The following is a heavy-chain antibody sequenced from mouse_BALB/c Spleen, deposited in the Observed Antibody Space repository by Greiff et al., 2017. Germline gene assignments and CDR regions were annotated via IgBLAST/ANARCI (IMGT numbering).Heavy chain of an antibody. CDR3: ARNYRYSYYAMDY. D-gene: IGHD2-14*01. V-gene: IGHV3-2*02. J-gene: IGHJ4*01. CDR1: GYSITSDYA. Sequence: EVKLEESGPGLVKPSQSLSLTCTVTGYSITSDYAWNWIRQFPGNKLEWMGYISYSGSTSYNPSLKSRISITRDTSKNQFFLQLNSVTTEDTATYYCARNYRYSYYAMDYWGQGTSVTVSS. CDR2: ISYSGST.